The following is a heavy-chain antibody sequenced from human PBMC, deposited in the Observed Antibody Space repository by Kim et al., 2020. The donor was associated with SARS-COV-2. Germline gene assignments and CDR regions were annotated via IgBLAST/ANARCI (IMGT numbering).Heavy chain of an antibody. Sequence: SETLSLTCSVSGVSVNSSGSFWTWIRQPPGKGLEWIGNIYYTGRTYYTPSLKSRVAISIDTPKNEISLKLTSVTASDSAVYYCAKVVRYHDVSGGLAGDWFDPWGQGTLVTVSP. CDR3: AKVVRYHDVSGGLAGDWFDP. CDR1: GVSVNSSGSF. J-gene: IGHJ5*02. CDR2: IYYTGRT. V-gene: IGHV4-39*01. D-gene: IGHD3-3*01.